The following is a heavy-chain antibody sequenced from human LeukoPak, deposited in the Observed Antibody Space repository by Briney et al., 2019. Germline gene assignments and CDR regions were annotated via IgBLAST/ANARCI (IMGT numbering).Heavy chain of an antibody. D-gene: IGHD6-19*01. V-gene: IGHV3-66*01. J-gene: IGHJ4*02. Sequence: GGSLRLSCAASGFTVSSNYMTWVRQAPGKGLEWVSSLNSGGNTYYADSVKDRFTISRDNSQNTVYLQMSSLRAEDTAVYYCARLRYSSGPLGFWGQGTLVTVSS. CDR3: ARLRYSSGPLGF. CDR1: GFTVSSNY. CDR2: LNSGGNT.